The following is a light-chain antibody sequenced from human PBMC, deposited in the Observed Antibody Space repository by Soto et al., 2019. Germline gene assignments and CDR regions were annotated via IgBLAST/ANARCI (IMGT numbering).Light chain of an antibody. CDR3: WAYAGSNSYV. J-gene: IGLJ1*01. Sequence: HSVLTQPAYLSGYPGPSITISCTGTSIDIGSYNLVSWYQQHPGKVPKVMIYEVDKRPSGVSNRFSGSKSGNTASLTISGLQAEDEADYYCWAYAGSNSYVFGNGTKVTVL. CDR2: EVD. V-gene: IGLV2-23*02. CDR1: SIDIGSYNL.